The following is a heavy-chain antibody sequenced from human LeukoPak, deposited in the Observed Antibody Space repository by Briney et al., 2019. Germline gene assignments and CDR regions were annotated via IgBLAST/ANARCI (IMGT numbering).Heavy chain of an antibody. CDR1: GYSFTTYW. Sequence: GESLKISCKGSGYSFTTYWIGWVRQMPGKGLEWMGIIYPGDSGSRYSPSFQGQVTISVDKSISTAHLQWSSLKASDTAMYYCARLITMVRGVIHYYYGMDVWGKGTTVTVSS. CDR2: IYPGDSGS. CDR3: ARLITMVRGVIHYYYGMDV. J-gene: IGHJ6*04. V-gene: IGHV5-51*01. D-gene: IGHD3-10*01.